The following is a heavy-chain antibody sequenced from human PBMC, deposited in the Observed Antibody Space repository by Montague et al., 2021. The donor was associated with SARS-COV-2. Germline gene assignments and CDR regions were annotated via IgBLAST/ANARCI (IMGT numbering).Heavy chain of an antibody. CDR2: ISDSGRT. CDR1: GGSISSFY. V-gene: IGHV4-59*08. Sequence: SETLSLTCTVSGGSISSFYWSWFRQPPGKGLEWIGYISDSGRTNYNPSLTSRVTMSVDTSKNQFSLKVSSVTAADTAVYYCARHSSATLPAVYWGQGTLVTVSS. CDR3: ARHSSATLPAVY. J-gene: IGHJ4*02. D-gene: IGHD2-15*01.